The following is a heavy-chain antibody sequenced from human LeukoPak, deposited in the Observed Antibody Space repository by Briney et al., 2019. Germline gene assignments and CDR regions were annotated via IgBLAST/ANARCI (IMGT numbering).Heavy chain of an antibody. D-gene: IGHD3-22*01. CDR1: GGSISSGGYS. CDR3: ARSDYYDSSGYYWSKTRDAFDI. V-gene: IGHV4-30-2*01. CDR2: IYHSGST. Sequence: SQTLSLTCAVSGGSISSGGYSWSWIRQPPGKGLEWIGYIYHSGSTYYNPSLKGRVTISVDRSKNQFSLKLSSVTAADTAVYYCARSDYYDSSGYYWSKTRDAFDIWGQGTMVTVSS. J-gene: IGHJ3*02.